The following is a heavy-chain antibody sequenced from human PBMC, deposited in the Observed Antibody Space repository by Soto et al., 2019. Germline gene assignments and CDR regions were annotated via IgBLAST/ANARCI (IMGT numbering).Heavy chain of an antibody. J-gene: IGHJ6*02. CDR1: GYSFNNYY. CDR3: ARGPSHYGMDV. V-gene: IGHV1-46*02. CDR2: INPSAGST. Sequence: GASVKVSCKASGYSFNNYYMHWVRQAPGQGLEWMAIINPSAGSTSYAQKFQGRVTMTRDTSTSTVYMELSSLRSEDTAVYYCARGPSHYGMDVWGQGTTVTVSS.